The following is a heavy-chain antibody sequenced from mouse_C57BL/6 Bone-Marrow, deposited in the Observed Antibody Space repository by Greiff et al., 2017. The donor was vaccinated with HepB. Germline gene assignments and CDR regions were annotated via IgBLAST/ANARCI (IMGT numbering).Heavy chain of an antibody. V-gene: IGHV3-6*01. CDR2: ISYDGSN. J-gene: IGHJ4*01. D-gene: IGHD2-5*01. Sequence: EVQLQQSGPGLVKPSQSLSLTCSVTGYSITSGYYWNWIRQFPGNKLEWMGYISYDGSNNYNPSLKNRISITRDTSKNQFFLKLNSVTTEDTATYYCARGPLYSSYAMDYWGQGTSVTVSS. CDR3: ARGPLYSSYAMDY. CDR1: GYSITSGYY.